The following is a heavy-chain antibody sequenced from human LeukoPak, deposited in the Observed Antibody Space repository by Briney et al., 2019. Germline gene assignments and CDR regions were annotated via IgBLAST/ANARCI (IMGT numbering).Heavy chain of an antibody. Sequence: SETLSLTCAVYGGSFSGYYWSWIRQPPGKGLEWIGEINHSGSTNYNPSLKSRVTISVDTSKNQFSLKLSSVTAADTAVYYCARVRYYGSGSYYTPLDYWGQGTLVTVSS. CDR1: GGSFSGYY. CDR2: INHSGST. V-gene: IGHV4-34*01. CDR3: ARVRYYGSGSYYTPLDY. D-gene: IGHD3-10*01. J-gene: IGHJ4*02.